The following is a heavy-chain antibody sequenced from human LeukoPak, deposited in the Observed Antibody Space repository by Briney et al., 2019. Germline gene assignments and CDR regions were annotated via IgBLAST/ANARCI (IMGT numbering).Heavy chain of an antibody. V-gene: IGHV4-4*02. J-gene: IGHJ4*02. D-gene: IGHD4/OR15-4a*01. CDR3: ASWCSITCLVDY. CDR2: IHHSGST. CDR1: GGSISSSNW. Sequence: KASETLSLTCAVSGGSISSSNWWSWVRQPPGKGLEWIGEIHHSGSTNYIPSLRSRVTISVDKSKKQFSLKLSSVTAADTAVYYCASWCSITCLVDYWGQGTLVTVSS.